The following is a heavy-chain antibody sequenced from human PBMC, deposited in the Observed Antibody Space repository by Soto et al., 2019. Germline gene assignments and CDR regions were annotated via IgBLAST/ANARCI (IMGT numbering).Heavy chain of an antibody. D-gene: IGHD1-26*01. CDR2: ISWNSGSI. J-gene: IGHJ4*02. Sequence: GGSLRLSCAASGFTFDDYAMHWVRQAPGKGLEWVSGISWNSGSIGYADSVKGRFTISRDNAKNSLYLQMNSLRAEDTALYYCAKGELLDYWGQGTLVTVS. CDR3: AKGELLDY. V-gene: IGHV3-9*01. CDR1: GFTFDDYA.